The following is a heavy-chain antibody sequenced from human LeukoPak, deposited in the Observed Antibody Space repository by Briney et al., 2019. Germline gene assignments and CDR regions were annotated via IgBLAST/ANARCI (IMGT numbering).Heavy chain of an antibody. CDR3: ARDEVDCSGGSCHNWFDP. CDR2: IYYSGST. V-gene: IGHV4-39*07. D-gene: IGHD2-15*01. Sequence: SETLSLTCTVSGGSISSSSYYWGWIRQPPGKGLEWIGSIYYSGSTYYNPSLKSRVTISVDTSKNQFSLKLSSVTAADTAVYYCARDEVDCSGGSCHNWFDPWGQGTLVTVSS. CDR1: GGSISSSSYY. J-gene: IGHJ5*02.